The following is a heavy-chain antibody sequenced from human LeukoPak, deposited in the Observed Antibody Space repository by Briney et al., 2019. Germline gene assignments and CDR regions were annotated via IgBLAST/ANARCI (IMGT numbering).Heavy chain of an antibody. J-gene: IGHJ3*02. V-gene: IGHV1-18*01. CDR1: GYTFTSYG. CDR2: ISAYNGNT. Sequence: ASVKVSCKASGYTFTSYGISWVRQAAGQGLEWMGWISAYNGNTNYAQKLQGRVTMTTDTSTSTAYMELRSLRSGDTAVYYCATPSPALTTVSAFDIWGQGTMVTVSS. CDR3: ATPSPALTTVSAFDI. D-gene: IGHD4-17*01.